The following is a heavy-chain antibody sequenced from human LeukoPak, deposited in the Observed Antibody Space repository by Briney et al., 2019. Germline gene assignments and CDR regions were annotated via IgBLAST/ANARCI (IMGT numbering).Heavy chain of an antibody. CDR3: ARDTRYSSGWLWDL. Sequence: SGGSLRLSCAASGFTVSSNYMSWVRQAPGKGLEWVSVIYSGGSTYYADSVKGRFTISRDNSKNTLYLQMNSLRAEDTAVYYCARDTRYSSGWLWDLWGQGTLVTVSS. CDR2: IYSGGST. CDR1: GFTVSSNY. D-gene: IGHD6-19*01. J-gene: IGHJ4*02. V-gene: IGHV3-53*01.